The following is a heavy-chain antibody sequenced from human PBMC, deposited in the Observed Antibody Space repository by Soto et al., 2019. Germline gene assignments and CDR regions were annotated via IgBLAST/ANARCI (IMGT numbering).Heavy chain of an antibody. V-gene: IGHV3-21*01. CDR2: ISSSSSYI. D-gene: IGHD6-19*01. CDR3: ARDQGIAVGNLNYYYYGMDV. Sequence: GGSLRLSCAASGFTFISYSMNWVRQAPGKGLEWVSSISSSSSYIYYADSVKGRFTISRDNAKNSLYLQMNSLRAEDTAVYYCARDQGIAVGNLNYYYYGMDVWGQGTTVTVSS. J-gene: IGHJ6*02. CDR1: GFTFISYS.